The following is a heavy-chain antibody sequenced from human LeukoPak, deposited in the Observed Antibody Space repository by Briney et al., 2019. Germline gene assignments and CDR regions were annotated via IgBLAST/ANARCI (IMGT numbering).Heavy chain of an antibody. CDR1: GGSISSYY. CDR3: ARDGSGSTLGELDY. Sequence: KPSETLSLTCTVSGGSISSYYWSWIRQPAGKGLEWIGRIYASGSTNYNPSLKSRVTMSVDTSKNQFSLKLSSVTAADTAVYYCARDGSGSTLGELDYWGQGTLVTVSS. J-gene: IGHJ4*02. V-gene: IGHV4-4*07. CDR2: IYASGST. D-gene: IGHD3-10*01.